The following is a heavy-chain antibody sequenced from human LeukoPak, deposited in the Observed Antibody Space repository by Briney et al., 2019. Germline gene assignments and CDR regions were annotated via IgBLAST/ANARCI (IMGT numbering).Heavy chain of an antibody. CDR1: GGSFSGYY. Sequence: SETLSLTCAVYGGSFSGYYWSWIRQPPGKGLEWIGEVNHSGSTNYNPSLKSRVTISVDTSKNQFSLKLSSVTAADTAVYYCARGKVSSGYYYTSHPYYYYGMDVWGQGTTVTVSS. D-gene: IGHD3-22*01. J-gene: IGHJ6*02. CDR3: ARGKVSSGYYYTSHPYYYYGMDV. CDR2: VNHSGST. V-gene: IGHV4-34*01.